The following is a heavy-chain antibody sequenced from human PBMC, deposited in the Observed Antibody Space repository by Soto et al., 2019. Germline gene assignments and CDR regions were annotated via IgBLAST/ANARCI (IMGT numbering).Heavy chain of an antibody. CDR1: GGSISSYY. D-gene: IGHD3-22*01. CDR2: IYYSGST. Sequence: SETLSLTCTFSGGSISSYYWSLIRQPPGKGLEWIGYIYYSGSTNYNPSLKSRVTISVDTSKNQFSLKLSSVTAADTAVYYCAREKGYYYDSSGFSNWGQGTMVTVSS. CDR3: AREKGYYYDSSGFSN. J-gene: IGHJ3*01. V-gene: IGHV4-59*01.